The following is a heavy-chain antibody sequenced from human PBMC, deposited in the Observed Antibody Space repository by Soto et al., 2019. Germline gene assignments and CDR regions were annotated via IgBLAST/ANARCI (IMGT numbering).Heavy chain of an antibody. CDR3: AKERRLERGDFDY. CDR2: ISGGGNRI. J-gene: IGHJ4*02. Sequence: GSVRLSCAASGFTFSSYAMSWVRQAPGKGLEWVSVISGGGNRIYYADSVKGRFTISRDNSKNTLYLQMNSLRDEDTAIYYCAKERRLERGDFDYWGQATLVTVSS. D-gene: IGHD1-1*01. V-gene: IGHV3-23*01. CDR1: GFTFSSYA.